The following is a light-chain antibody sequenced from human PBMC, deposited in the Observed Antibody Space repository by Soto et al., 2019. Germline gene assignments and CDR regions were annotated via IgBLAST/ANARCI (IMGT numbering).Light chain of an antibody. Sequence: EIVMTQSPVTLSVSPGERATLSCRASQSVTNSLAWYQQKPGQAPRLLIYGASTRATGIPVRFSGSGFGTEFTLTISSLQSEDFAVYYCQQHNHWSSFGPGTKVDIK. CDR3: QQHNHWSS. V-gene: IGKV3-15*01. CDR1: QSVTNS. J-gene: IGKJ3*01. CDR2: GAS.